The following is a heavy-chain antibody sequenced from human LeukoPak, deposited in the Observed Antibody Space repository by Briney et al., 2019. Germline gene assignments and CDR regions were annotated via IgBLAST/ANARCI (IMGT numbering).Heavy chain of an antibody. V-gene: IGHV4-4*09. J-gene: IGHJ5*02. CDR2: ISTSGST. Sequence: SETLSLTCTVSGGSISSYYWSWIRQPPGKGLGWIGYISTSGSTNYHPSLKSRVTLSVDTSKNQFALKLSSVTAADTAVYYCARLLWRGYRLSLFDPWGQGTLVTVSS. D-gene: IGHD3-3*01. CDR3: ARLLWRGYRLSLFDP. CDR1: GGSISSYY.